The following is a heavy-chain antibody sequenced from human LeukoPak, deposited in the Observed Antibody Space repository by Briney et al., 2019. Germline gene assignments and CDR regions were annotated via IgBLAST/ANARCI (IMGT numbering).Heavy chain of an antibody. CDR2: IYHSGST. CDR1: GGSISSGGYS. V-gene: IGHV4-30-2*01. J-gene: IGHJ6*02. D-gene: IGHD2-15*01. Sequence: SETLSLTCAVSGGSISSGGYSWSWIRQPPGKGLEWIGYIYHSGSTYYNPSLKSRVTISVDRSKNQFSLKLSSVTAADTAVYYCARDRDIGTYYYYYGMDVWAKGPRSPSP. CDR3: ARDRDIGTYYYYYGMDV.